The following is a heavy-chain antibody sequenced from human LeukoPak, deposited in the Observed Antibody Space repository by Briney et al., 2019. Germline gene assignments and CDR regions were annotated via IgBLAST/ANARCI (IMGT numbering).Heavy chain of an antibody. V-gene: IGHV1-2*02. CDR3: ARAPLYSGSYYGGAHYYYMDV. CDR2: INPNSGGT. CDR1: GYTSTGYY. D-gene: IGHD1-26*01. Sequence: ASVKVSCTASGYTSTGYYMHWVRQAPGQGLEWMGWINPNSGGTNYAQKFQGRVTMTRDTSISTAYMELSRLRSDDTAVYYCARAPLYSGSYYGGAHYYYMDVWGKGTTVTVSS. J-gene: IGHJ6*03.